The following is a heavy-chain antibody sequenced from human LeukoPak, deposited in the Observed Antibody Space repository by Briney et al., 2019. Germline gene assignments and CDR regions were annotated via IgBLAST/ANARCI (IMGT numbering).Heavy chain of an antibody. V-gene: IGHV3-48*04. CDR1: GFSFSRYS. Sequence: GGSLRLSCAASGFSFSRYSFHWVRQAPGKGLEWVAKIGTIGSNVDYADSVKGRFTISRDNAKNSLYLQMNSLRAEDTAVYYCARGADAFDIWGQGTMVTVSS. CDR3: ARGADAFDI. CDR2: IGTIGSNV. J-gene: IGHJ3*02.